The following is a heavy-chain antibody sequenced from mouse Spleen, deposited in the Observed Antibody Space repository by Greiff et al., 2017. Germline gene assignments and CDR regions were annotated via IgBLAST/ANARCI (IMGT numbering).Heavy chain of an antibody. CDR1: GYTFTDYE. D-gene: IGHD2-14*01. CDR3: TRVRYPAWFAY. CDR2: IDPETGGT. V-gene: IGHV1-15*01. J-gene: IGHJ3*01. Sequence: QVHVKQSGAELVRPGASVTLSCKASGYTFTDYEMHWVKQTPVHGLEWIGAIDPETGGTAYNQKFKGKAILTADKSSSTAYMELRSLTSEDSAVYYCTRVRYPAWFAYWGQGTLVTVSA.